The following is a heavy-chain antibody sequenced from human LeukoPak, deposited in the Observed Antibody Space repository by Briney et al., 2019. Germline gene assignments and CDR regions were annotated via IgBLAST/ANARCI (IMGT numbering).Heavy chain of an antibody. J-gene: IGHJ4*02. CDR1: GYTFTGYY. CDR3: ARDPTRGYDFWSGYYEGGDY. V-gene: IGHV1-2*02. Sequence: ASVKVSCKASGYTFTGYYMHWVRQAPGQGLEWMGWITPNSGGTNYAQKFQGRVTMTRDTSSSTAYMELSRLTSDDTAVYYCARDPTRGYDFWSGYYEGGDYWGQGTLVTVSS. D-gene: IGHD3-3*01. CDR2: ITPNSGGT.